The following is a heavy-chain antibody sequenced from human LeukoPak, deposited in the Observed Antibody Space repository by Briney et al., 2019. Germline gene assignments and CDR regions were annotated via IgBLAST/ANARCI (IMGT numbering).Heavy chain of an antibody. J-gene: IGHJ4*02. CDR2: IGIDSGNT. CDR3: ARDYKYAFDN. D-gene: IGHD5-24*01. V-gene: IGHV3-48*01. CDR1: GFTFSDYT. Sequence: GGSLRLSCAASGFTFSDYTMNWVRQAPGKGLEWISYIGIDSGNTNYADSVKGRFTISGDKAKNSLYLQMNSLRVEDTAVYYCARDYKYAFDNWGQGTLVTVSS.